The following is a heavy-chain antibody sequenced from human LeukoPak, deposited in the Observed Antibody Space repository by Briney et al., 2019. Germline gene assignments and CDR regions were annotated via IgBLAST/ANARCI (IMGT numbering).Heavy chain of an antibody. D-gene: IGHD3-22*01. CDR1: GGSISSSSYY. Sequence: SETLSLTCTVSGGSISSSSYYWDWIRQPPGKGLEWIGSIYYSGSTYYNPSLKSRVTISVDTSKNQFSLMVNSVTAADTAVYYCARGSYYYDLGAFDIWGQGTMVTVSS. CDR3: ARGSYYYDLGAFDI. CDR2: IYYSGST. J-gene: IGHJ3*02. V-gene: IGHV4-39*07.